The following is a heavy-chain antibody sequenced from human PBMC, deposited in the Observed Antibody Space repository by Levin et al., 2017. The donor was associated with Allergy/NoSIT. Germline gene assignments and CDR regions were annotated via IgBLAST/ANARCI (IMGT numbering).Heavy chain of an antibody. Sequence: PGGSLRLSCAASGFTVSRNYMSWVRQAPGKGLEWVSLICSGGDTQYADSVKGRFTISRDNSKNTLYLQMNSLRVDDTAVYYCARDGPGTATGTPWGQGTLVTVSS. V-gene: IGHV3-66*01. CDR1: GFTVSRNY. J-gene: IGHJ4*02. CDR3: ARDGPGTATGTP. CDR2: ICSGGDT. D-gene: IGHD1-7*01.